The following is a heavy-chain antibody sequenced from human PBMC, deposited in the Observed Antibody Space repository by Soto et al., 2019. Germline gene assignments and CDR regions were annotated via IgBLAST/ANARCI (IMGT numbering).Heavy chain of an antibody. Sequence: ASVKVSCKASGGTFTSYYMHWVRQAPGQGLEWMGIINPSGGSTSYAQKFQGRVTMTRDTSTSTVYMELSSLRSEDTAVYYCARGESVRSYSGSSSPDFYYGMDVWGQGTTVPVSS. CDR2: INPSGGST. V-gene: IGHV1-46*01. J-gene: IGHJ6*02. D-gene: IGHD1-26*01. CDR3: ARGESVRSYSGSSSPDFYYGMDV. CDR1: GGTFTSYY.